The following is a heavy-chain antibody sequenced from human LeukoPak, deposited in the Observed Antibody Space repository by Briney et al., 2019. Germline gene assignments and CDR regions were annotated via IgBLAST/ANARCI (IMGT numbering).Heavy chain of an antibody. CDR2: IYSGGST. CDR1: GFTVSSNY. J-gene: IGHJ4*02. V-gene: IGHV3-53*04. Sequence: GGSLRLSCAASGFTVSSNYMSWVRQAPGKGLEWVSVIYSGGSTYYADSVKGRFTISRHNSKNTLYLQMNSRRAEDTAVYYCARTVSGGSGSYYNFDSWGQGTLVTVSS. CDR3: ARTVSGGSGSYYNFDS. D-gene: IGHD3-10*01.